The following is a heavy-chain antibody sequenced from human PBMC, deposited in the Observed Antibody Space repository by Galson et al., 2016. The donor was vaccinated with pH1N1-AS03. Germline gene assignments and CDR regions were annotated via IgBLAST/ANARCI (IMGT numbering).Heavy chain of an antibody. J-gene: IGHJ4*02. CDR1: GFIFRSYW. Sequence: SLRLSCAATGFIFRSYWMHWVRQAPGKGLLWVSRINSDGSSTIYADSVMGRFTISRDNAKKPLNLQMKSLSAEYTAIYYCAREPYHPPYFDYWGLGTLVTVAS. CDR3: AREPYHPPYFDY. D-gene: IGHD2-2*01. CDR2: INSDGSST. V-gene: IGHV3-74*01.